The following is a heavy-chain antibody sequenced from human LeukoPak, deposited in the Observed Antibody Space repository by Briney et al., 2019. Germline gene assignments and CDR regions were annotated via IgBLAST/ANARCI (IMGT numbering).Heavy chain of an antibody. CDR1: GFTLSYYS. Sequence: GGSLRLSCAASGFTLSYYSMNWVRQAPGKGLEWVSSISSSSSYIYYADSVKGRFTISRDNAKNLLYLQMNSLRAEDTAVYYCARDVSAGEYSSLGDAFDIWGQGTMVTVSS. J-gene: IGHJ3*02. V-gene: IGHV3-21*01. CDR3: ARDVSAGEYSSLGDAFDI. D-gene: IGHD6-6*01. CDR2: ISSSSSYI.